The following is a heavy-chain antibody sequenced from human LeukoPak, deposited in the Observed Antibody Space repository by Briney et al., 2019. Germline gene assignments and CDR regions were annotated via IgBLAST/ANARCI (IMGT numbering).Heavy chain of an antibody. CDR2: INAGNGNT. CDR3: ARDGHCGGDCYSPDY. D-gene: IGHD2-21*02. Sequence: GASVKVSCKASGYTFTSYAMHWVRQAPGQRLEWMGWINAGNGNTKYSQKFQGRVTITRVTSASTAYMELSSLRSEDTAVYYCARDGHCGGDCYSPDYWGQGTLVTVSS. J-gene: IGHJ4*02. CDR1: GYTFTSYA. V-gene: IGHV1-3*01.